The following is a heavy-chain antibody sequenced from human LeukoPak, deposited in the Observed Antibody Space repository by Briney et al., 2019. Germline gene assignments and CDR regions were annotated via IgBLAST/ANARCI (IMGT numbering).Heavy chain of an antibody. D-gene: IGHD5-12*01. V-gene: IGHV4-39*01. CDR3: ARSPNSGYDPFDY. Sequence: SETLPHSCSVSGGSISSSIYYWGWIRQPPGKGLEWVGSIYYSGSTYYNPSLKSRVTISVDTSKNQFSLKLSSVTAADTAVYYCARSPNSGYDPFDYWGQGTLVTVSS. CDR1: GGSISSSIYY. J-gene: IGHJ4*02. CDR2: IYYSGST.